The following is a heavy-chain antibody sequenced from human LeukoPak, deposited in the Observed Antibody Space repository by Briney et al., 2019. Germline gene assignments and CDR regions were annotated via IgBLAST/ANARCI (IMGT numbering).Heavy chain of an antibody. CDR3: ARDKDSSGYPPDAFDI. CDR2: ISGSGGST. V-gene: IGHV3-23*01. D-gene: IGHD3-22*01. J-gene: IGHJ3*02. Sequence: GGSLRLSCAASGFTFSSYAMSWVRQAPGKGLEWVSAISGSGGSTYYADSVKGRFTISRDNAKNSLYLQMNSLRAEDTAVYYCARDKDSSGYPPDAFDIWGQGTMVTVSS. CDR1: GFTFSSYA.